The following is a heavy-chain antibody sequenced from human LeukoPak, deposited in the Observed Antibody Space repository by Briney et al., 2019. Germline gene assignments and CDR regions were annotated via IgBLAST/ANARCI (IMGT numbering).Heavy chain of an antibody. CDR3: ARVSRGSYKGEDI. CDR1: GYSISSGYY. CDR2: IYHSGST. J-gene: IGHJ3*02. D-gene: IGHD1-26*01. Sequence: SETLSLTCTVSGYSISSGYYWGWIRQPPGKGLEWIGSIYHSGSTYYNPSLKSRVTISVDTSKNQFSLKLSSVTAADTAVYYCARVSRGSYKGEDIWGQGTMVTVSS. V-gene: IGHV4-38-2*02.